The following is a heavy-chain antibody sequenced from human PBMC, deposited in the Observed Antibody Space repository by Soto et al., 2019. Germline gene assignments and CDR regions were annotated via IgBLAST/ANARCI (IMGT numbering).Heavy chain of an antibody. D-gene: IGHD1-1*01. J-gene: IGHJ4*02. CDR3: AAGGLEGYDS. Sequence: QVQLVESGGGVVQPGRSLRLSCAASGFTFSTYGMHWVRQAPGKGLEWVAVISYDGNNKYYADSVKGRVTISRDNSKNTLYLQMNSLTIEDTAVYYCAAGGLEGYDSWGQGSLVTVSS. CDR2: ISYDGNNK. V-gene: IGHV3-30*03. CDR1: GFTFSTYG.